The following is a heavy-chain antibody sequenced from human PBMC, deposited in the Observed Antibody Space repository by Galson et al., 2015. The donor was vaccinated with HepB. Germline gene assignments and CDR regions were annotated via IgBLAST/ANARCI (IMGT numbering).Heavy chain of an antibody. D-gene: IGHD6-13*01. CDR3: ARGAAAVASSLDI. CDR2: IWYDGSNK. CDR1: GFTFSNYG. Sequence: SLRLSCAASGFTFSNYGMHWVRQAPGKGLEWVAFIWYDGSNKYYVDSVKGRFTIARDNSKNTVFLQMNSLSVDDTAVYYCARGAAAVASSLDIWGQGTTVSVSS. J-gene: IGHJ3*02. V-gene: IGHV3-33*01.